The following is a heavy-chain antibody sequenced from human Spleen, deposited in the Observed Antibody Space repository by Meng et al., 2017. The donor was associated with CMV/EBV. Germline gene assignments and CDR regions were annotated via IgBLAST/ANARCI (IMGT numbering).Heavy chain of an antibody. Sequence: GESLKISCAASGFIFSHNWMHWVRQGPGKGLVWVSRINSDGSNTRYADSVKGRFTISRDNSKNTLYLQMNSLRAEDTAVYYCAKDVRELGGIYYFDYWGQGTLVTVSS. V-gene: IGHV3-74*01. D-gene: IGHD1-26*01. J-gene: IGHJ4*02. CDR3: AKDVRELGGIYYFDY. CDR2: INSDGSNT. CDR1: GFIFSHNW.